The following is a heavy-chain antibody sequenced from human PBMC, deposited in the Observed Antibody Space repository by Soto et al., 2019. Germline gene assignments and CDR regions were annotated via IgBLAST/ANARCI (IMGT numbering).Heavy chain of an antibody. CDR2: ISGSGGIT. D-gene: IGHD4-17*01. Sequence: GSLRLSCAASGFTFSSYAMSWVRQAPGKGLEWVSGISGSGGITYYAGSVKGRFTISRDNSKNTLFLQMNSLRAEDTAVYYCAKVPGFDYGDLGYWGQGTLVTVSS. CDR1: GFTFSSYA. J-gene: IGHJ4*02. CDR3: AKVPGFDYGDLGY. V-gene: IGHV3-23*01.